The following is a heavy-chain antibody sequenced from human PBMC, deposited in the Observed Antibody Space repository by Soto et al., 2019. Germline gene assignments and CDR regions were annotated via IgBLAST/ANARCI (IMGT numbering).Heavy chain of an antibody. CDR2: VYHSGTT. D-gene: IGHD5-12*01. CDR1: GASISTNNW. CDR3: AVPGRGDFDY. Sequence: QVQLQESGPGLVEPSGTLSLTCAVSGASISTNNWWSWVRQPPGKGLEWIGEVYHSGTTNCNPSLKSRVTISIDKSKNQFSLTLTSMTAADTALYYCAVPGRGDFDYWSQGTLVTVSS. J-gene: IGHJ4*02. V-gene: IGHV4-4*02.